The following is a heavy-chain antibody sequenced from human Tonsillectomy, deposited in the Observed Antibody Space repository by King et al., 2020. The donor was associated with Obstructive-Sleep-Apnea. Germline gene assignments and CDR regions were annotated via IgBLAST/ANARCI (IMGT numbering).Heavy chain of an antibody. CDR1: GGSISSGGYY. CDR3: ARAPPQDAFDI. Sequence: VQLQESGPGLVKPSQTLSLTCTVSGGSISSGGYYWSWIRQPPGKGLGWVGDIYYSGSTHYNPSLQSRVTISVDTARNQFSLKLSSVTAADTAVYYCARAPPQDAFDIWGQGTMVTVSS. J-gene: IGHJ3*02. CDR2: IYYSGST. V-gene: IGHV4-31*03.